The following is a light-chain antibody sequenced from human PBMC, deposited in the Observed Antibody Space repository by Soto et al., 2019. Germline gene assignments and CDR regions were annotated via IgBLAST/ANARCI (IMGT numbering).Light chain of an antibody. Sequence: QSALTQSASVSGSPGQSITISCTGTSSDIGNYNLVSWYQQHPDKAPKLMIYEDTERPSGVSSRFSGSKSGNTASLTISGLKAEDEADYYCCTYAGTGTILFGGGTKLTVL. J-gene: IGLJ2*01. V-gene: IGLV2-23*01. CDR1: SSDIGNYNL. CDR3: CTYAGTGTIL. CDR2: EDT.